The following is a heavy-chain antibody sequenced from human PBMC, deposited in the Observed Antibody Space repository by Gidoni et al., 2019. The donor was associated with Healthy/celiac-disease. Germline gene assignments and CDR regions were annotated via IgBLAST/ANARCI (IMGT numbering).Heavy chain of an antibody. CDR1: GYTFTSYG. D-gene: IGHD3-22*01. Sequence: QVQLVQSGAEVKKPGASVKVSCKASGYTFTSYGISWVRQAPGQGLEWMGWISAYNGNTNYAQKLQGRVTMTTDTSTSTAYMELRSLRSDDTAVYYCARDAKYYDSSGNSWFDPWGQGTLVTVSS. J-gene: IGHJ5*02. CDR2: ISAYNGNT. CDR3: ARDAKYYDSSGNSWFDP. V-gene: IGHV1-18*01.